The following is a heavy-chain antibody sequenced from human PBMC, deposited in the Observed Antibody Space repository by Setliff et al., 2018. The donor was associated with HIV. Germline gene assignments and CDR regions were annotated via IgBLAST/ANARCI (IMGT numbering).Heavy chain of an antibody. J-gene: IGHJ4*02. V-gene: IGHV3-49*04. CDR3: TANLLQFLGDY. CDR1: GFTFSSYW. Sequence: PGGSLRLSCAASGFTFSSYWMSWVRQAPGKGLEWVGLIRENAYGGTTEHAASVRGRFTISRDDSKSIAYLQMNSVQTEDTAVYYCTANLLQFLGDYWGLGSLVTVSS. D-gene: IGHD3-3*01. CDR2: IRENAYGGTT.